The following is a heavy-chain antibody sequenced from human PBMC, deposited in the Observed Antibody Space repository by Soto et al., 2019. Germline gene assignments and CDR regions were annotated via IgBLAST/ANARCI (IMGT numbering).Heavy chain of an antibody. Sequence: QVQLQQWGAGLLKPSETLSLTCAVYGGSFSGFYWSWIRQPPGKGLEWIGEINHSGSTNYNPSLKSRVTISADTSKNQFSLQLSSVAAAVTSVYYCVSKLGSCTGVSCYWYFDLWGRGTLVTVSS. D-gene: IGHD2-15*01. CDR2: INHSGST. CDR3: VSKLGSCTGVSCYWYFDL. CDR1: GGSFSGFY. J-gene: IGHJ2*01. V-gene: IGHV4-34*01.